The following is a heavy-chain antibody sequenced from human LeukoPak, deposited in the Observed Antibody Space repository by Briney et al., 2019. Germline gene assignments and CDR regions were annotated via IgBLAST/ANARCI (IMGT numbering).Heavy chain of an antibody. CDR1: GYSFSNYW. J-gene: IGHJ3*02. CDR2: IWPGDSDT. CDR3: ARLPGFHDAFDI. V-gene: IGHV5-51*01. Sequence: GESLKISCQGSGYSFSNYWIGWVRQMPGKGLEWVGIIWPGDSDTKYNPSFQGQVTISADKSISTAYLQWSSLKASDTAMYYCARLPGFHDAFDIWGQGTMVTVSS. D-gene: IGHD1-14*01.